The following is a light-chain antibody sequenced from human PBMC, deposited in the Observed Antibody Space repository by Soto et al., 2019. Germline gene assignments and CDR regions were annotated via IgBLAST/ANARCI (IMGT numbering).Light chain of an antibody. CDR3: QHYDNLLLT. CDR2: DAS. V-gene: IGKV1-33*01. Sequence: DIQMTQSPSSLSASVGDRVTITCQASQDINTYLNWYQQKPGKAPNLLIYDASKLDTGVPSRFSGGGSGTDFTFTVTSLQPEDIATYFCQHYDNLLLTFGGGTKVEL. J-gene: IGKJ4*01. CDR1: QDINTY.